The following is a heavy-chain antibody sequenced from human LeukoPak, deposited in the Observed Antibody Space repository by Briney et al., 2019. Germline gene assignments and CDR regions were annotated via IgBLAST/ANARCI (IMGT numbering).Heavy chain of an antibody. J-gene: IGHJ4*02. CDR2: IKSKIDGGTT. Sequence: GGSLRLSCAASGFTFSNAWMSWVRQAPGKGLEWVGRIKSKIDGGTTDYAAPVKGRFTISRDDSKNTVYLQMNSVKTEDTAVYYCTTDTIAVVRTPDLYWGQGTLVTVSS. V-gene: IGHV3-15*01. CDR1: GFTFSNAW. D-gene: IGHD2-2*01. CDR3: TTDTIAVVRTPDLY.